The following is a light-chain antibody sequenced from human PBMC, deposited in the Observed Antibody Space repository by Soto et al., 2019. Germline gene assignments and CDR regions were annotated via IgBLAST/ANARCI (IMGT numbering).Light chain of an antibody. V-gene: IGKV3-11*01. CDR3: QQRSSWPPT. J-gene: IGKJ4*01. CDR1: QSAGTF. Sequence: EIVLTQSPATVSLSPGERATLSCSASQSAGTFLAWYQQKPGQAPRLLIYDASTRATGTPARLSGSGSGTDFTLTISSLEPEDFAVFYCQQRSSWPPTFGGGTKVEIK. CDR2: DAS.